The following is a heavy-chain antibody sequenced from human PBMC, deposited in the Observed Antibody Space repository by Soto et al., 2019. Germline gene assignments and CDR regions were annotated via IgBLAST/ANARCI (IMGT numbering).Heavy chain of an antibody. CDR1: GYTFNTYY. Sequence: QVQLVQSGAEVRKPGASVKVSCRPSGYTFNTYYLHWLRQAPGQALEWMGVIHPSGGGTTYAQKFLGRVTVTRGTSTTTVFMEWSSLRSADKAVYYCARGGHIAVVTASFDNWGQGTLVTVSS. D-gene: IGHD2-21*02. V-gene: IGHV1-46*02. CDR2: IHPSGGGT. CDR3: ARGGHIAVVTASFDN. J-gene: IGHJ4*02.